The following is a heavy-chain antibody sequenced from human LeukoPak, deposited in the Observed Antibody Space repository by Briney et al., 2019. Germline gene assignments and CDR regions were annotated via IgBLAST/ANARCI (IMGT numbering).Heavy chain of an antibody. CDR3: AKDAQRGFDYSNSLQN. Sequence: GGSLRLSCAASGFTFSHYGMHWVRQTPGGGLEWVAVIWSDGSDKYYAKSVKGRFTISRDNSNNSLFLQMNSLRAEDTAVYYCAKDAQRGFDYSNSLQNWGQGILVTVSS. CDR2: IWSDGSDK. CDR1: GFTFSHYG. D-gene: IGHD4-11*01. V-gene: IGHV3-33*06. J-gene: IGHJ1*01.